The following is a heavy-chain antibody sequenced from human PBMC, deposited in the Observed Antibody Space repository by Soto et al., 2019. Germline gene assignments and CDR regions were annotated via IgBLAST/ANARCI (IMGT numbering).Heavy chain of an antibody. CDR1: GFTFSIYS. CDR3: ARGPSITIFGVVIEFDY. Sequence: GGSLRLSCAASGFTFSIYSMNWVRQAPGKGLEWVSSISSSSSYIYYADSVKGRFTISRDNAKNSLYLQMNSLRAEDTAVYYCARGPSITIFGVVIEFDYWGQGTLVTVSS. CDR2: ISSSSSYI. J-gene: IGHJ4*02. D-gene: IGHD3-3*01. V-gene: IGHV3-21*01.